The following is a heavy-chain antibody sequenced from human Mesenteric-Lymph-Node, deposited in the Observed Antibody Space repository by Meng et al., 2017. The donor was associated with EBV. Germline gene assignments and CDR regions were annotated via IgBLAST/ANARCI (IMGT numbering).Heavy chain of an antibody. J-gene: IGHJ4*02. V-gene: IGHV3-74*03. D-gene: IGHD1-14*01. CDR2: INEDGATT. CDR1: EFTFSRDW. CDR3: SRDLAGSDDY. Sequence: VESGGALVQPGGSVRLSCAALEFTFSRDWMHWVRQALGEGLVWVSRINEDGATTTYVDSVKGRFTISRDNAKNTLYLQMNSLRAEDTAVYYCSRDLAGSDDYWGQGTLVTVSS.